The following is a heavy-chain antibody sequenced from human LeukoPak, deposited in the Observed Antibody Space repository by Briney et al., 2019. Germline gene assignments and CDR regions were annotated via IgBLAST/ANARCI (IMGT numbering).Heavy chain of an antibody. D-gene: IGHD6-6*01. CDR1: GFTFSSYS. V-gene: IGHV3-21*04. Sequence: GGSLRLSCAASGFTFSSYSMNWVRQAPGKGLEWVSSISSSSSYIYYADSVKGRFTISRDNAKNSLYLQMHSLRPEDTAIYYRAKLRAARPGYWGQGTLVTVSS. CDR3: AKLRAARPGY. J-gene: IGHJ4*02. CDR2: ISSSSSYI.